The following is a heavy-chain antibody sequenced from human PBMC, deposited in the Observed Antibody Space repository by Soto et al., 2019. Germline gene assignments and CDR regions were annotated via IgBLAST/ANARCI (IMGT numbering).Heavy chain of an antibody. D-gene: IGHD1-26*01. Sequence: PSETLSLTCTVSGGSIPNYYCSWFRQPPGKGLEWIGYIRYDGYSVYNPSLKSRVTISVDTSKNQFSLKLSSVTAADTAGYYCERRYRGNFDYWGQGTLVTVSS. CDR2: IRYDGYS. CDR3: ERRYRGNFDY. CDR1: GGSIPNYY. J-gene: IGHJ4*02. V-gene: IGHV4-59*01.